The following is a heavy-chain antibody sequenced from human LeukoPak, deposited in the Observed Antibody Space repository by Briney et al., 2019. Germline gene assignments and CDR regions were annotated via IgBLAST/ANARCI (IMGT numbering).Heavy chain of an antibody. CDR1: GYTFTSYG. CDR3: ARSRGWLGELSGADY. CDR2: ISAYNGNT. D-gene: IGHD3-10*01. Sequence: ASVKVSCKASGYTFTSYGISWVRQAPGQGLEWMGWISAYNGNTNYAQKLQGRVTMTTDTSTSTAYMELRSLRSDDTAVYYCARSRGWLGELSGADYWGQGTLVTVSS. J-gene: IGHJ4*02. V-gene: IGHV1-18*01.